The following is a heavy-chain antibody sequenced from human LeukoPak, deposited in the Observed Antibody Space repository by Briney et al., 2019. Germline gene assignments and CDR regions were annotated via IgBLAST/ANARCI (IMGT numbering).Heavy chain of an antibody. CDR3: TTPYCSSTSCYLRY. Sequence: PGGSLRLSCAASGFTFSNAWMRWVRHAPGEGLEWVGRIKSKPDGGTTDYAAPVKGRFTIPRDDSKNTLYLQMNSLKTEDTAVYYCTTPYCSSTSCYLRYWGQGTLVTVSS. V-gene: IGHV3-15*01. D-gene: IGHD2-2*01. CDR2: IKSKPDGGTT. J-gene: IGHJ4*02. CDR1: GFTFSNAW.